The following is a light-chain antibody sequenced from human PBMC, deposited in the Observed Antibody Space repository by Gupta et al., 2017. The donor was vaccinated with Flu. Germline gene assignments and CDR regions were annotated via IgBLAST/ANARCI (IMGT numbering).Light chain of an antibody. CDR1: HGISNY. CDR3: QKYNSAPLT. Sequence: GDRVTITCRASHGISNYLAWYQQKPGKVPKLLIYAASTLQSGVPSRFSGSGSGTDFTLTISSLQPEDVATYYCQKYNSAPLTFGGGTKVEIK. J-gene: IGKJ4*01. CDR2: AAS. V-gene: IGKV1-27*01.